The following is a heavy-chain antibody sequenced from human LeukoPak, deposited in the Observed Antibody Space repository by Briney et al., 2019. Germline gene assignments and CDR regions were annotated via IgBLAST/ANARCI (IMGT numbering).Heavy chain of an antibody. CDR2: ISSSSSYI. CDR3: AREHCSGGSCYRGNNWFDP. D-gene: IGHD2-15*01. CDR1: GFTFSSYS. V-gene: IGHV3-21*01. J-gene: IGHJ5*02. Sequence: GGSLRLSCAASGFTFSSYSMNWVRQAPGKGLEWVSSISSSSSYIYYADSVKGRFTISRDNAKNSLYLQMNSLRAEDTAVYCCAREHCSGGSCYRGNNWFDPWGQGTLVTVSS.